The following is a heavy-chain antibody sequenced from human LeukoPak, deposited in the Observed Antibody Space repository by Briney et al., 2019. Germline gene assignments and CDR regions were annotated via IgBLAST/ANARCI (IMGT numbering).Heavy chain of an antibody. J-gene: IGHJ6*02. CDR3: ARILMVRGVVYRMDV. CDR2: IYYSGST. V-gene: IGHV4-30-4*01. Sequence: SETLSLTCTVSGGSISSGDYYWSWIRQPPGKGLEWIGYIYYSGSTYYNPSLKSRVTISVDTSKNQFSLKLSSVTAADTAVYYCARILMVRGVVYRMDVWGQGTTVTVSS. CDR1: GGSISSGDYY. D-gene: IGHD3-10*01.